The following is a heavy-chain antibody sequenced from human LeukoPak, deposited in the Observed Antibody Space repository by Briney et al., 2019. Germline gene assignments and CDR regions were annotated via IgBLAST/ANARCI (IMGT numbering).Heavy chain of an antibody. CDR2: IYYNGST. V-gene: IGHV4-39*07. J-gene: IGHJ6*03. CDR3: ARDSYCSSTSCRTANYMDV. CDR1: GGSISSSSYY. Sequence: SETLSLTCTVSGGSISSSSYYWGWLRQPPGRGLEWLGRIYYNGSTYYNPSLKSRVTISVDTSKTQFSLKLSSVTAADTAVYYCARDSYCSSTSCRTANYMDVWGKGTTVTISS. D-gene: IGHD2-2*01.